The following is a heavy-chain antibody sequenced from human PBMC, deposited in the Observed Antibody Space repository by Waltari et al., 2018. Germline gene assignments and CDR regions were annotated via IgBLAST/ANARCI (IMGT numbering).Heavy chain of an antibody. Sequence: EVQLVESGGGLVQPGGSLRLSCAASGFTFSSYAMSWVRQAPGMGLEWVSAISGSGGSTYYADSVKGRFTISRDNSKNTLYLQMNSLRAEDTAVYYCAKARQQLVQGVYYFDYWGQGTLVTVSS. CDR2: ISGSGGST. CDR1: GFTFSSYA. J-gene: IGHJ4*02. V-gene: IGHV3-23*04. CDR3: AKARQQLVQGVYYFDY. D-gene: IGHD6-13*01.